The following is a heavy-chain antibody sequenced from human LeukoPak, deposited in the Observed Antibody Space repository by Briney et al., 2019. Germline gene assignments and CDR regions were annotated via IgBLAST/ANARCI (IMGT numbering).Heavy chain of an antibody. Sequence: GGSLRLSCAASGFTVSSNYMSWVRQAPGKGLEWVSVIYSGGSTYYADSVKDRFTISRDNSKNTLYLQMNSLRAEDTAVYYCARVPDYGDYLDYWGQGTLVTVSS. CDR1: GFTVSSNY. D-gene: IGHD4-17*01. V-gene: IGHV3-66*01. CDR3: ARVPDYGDYLDY. J-gene: IGHJ4*02. CDR2: IYSGGST.